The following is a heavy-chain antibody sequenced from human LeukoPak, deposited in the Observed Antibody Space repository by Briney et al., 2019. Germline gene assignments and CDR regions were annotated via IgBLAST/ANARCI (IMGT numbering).Heavy chain of an antibody. V-gene: IGHV3-43*02. CDR1: GFTFDDYA. D-gene: IGHD3-22*01. CDR2: ISGDGGST. J-gene: IGHJ4*02. Sequence: GGSLRLSCAASGFTFDDYAMHWVRQAPGKGLEWVSLISGDGGSTYYADSVKGRFTISRDNSKNSLYLQMNSLRTEDTALYYIAELFCYYESSGYYQEGGFDYWGQGTMVTVSS. CDR3: AELFCYYESSGYYQEGGFDY.